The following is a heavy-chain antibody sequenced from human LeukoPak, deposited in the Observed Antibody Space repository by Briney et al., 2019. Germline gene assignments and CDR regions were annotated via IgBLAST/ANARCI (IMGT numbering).Heavy chain of an antibody. CDR2: IYYSGST. J-gene: IGHJ4*02. D-gene: IGHD1-14*01. V-gene: IGHV4-59*08. CDR3: ARHEWNQTPFDF. Sequence: SETLSLTCTVSGGSLSGYYWSWIRQPPGKGLEWIGYIYYSGSTNYNPSLKSRVTISVDTSKNQFSLKLSSVTAADTAVYYCARHEWNQTPFDFWGQGTLVTVSS. CDR1: GGSLSGYY.